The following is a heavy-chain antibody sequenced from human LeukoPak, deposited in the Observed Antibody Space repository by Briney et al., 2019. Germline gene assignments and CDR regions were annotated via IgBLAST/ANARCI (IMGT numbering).Heavy chain of an antibody. CDR2: IYYSGST. CDR3: ARERAGRVDP. J-gene: IGHJ5*02. D-gene: IGHD6-19*01. V-gene: IGHV4-30-4*07. Sequence: SQTLSLTCAVSGGSISSGGYSWSWIRQPPGKGLEWIGYIYYSGSTYYNPSLKSRVTISVDTSKNQFSLKLSSVTAADTAVYYCARERAGRVDPWGQGTLVTVSS. CDR1: GGSISSGGYS.